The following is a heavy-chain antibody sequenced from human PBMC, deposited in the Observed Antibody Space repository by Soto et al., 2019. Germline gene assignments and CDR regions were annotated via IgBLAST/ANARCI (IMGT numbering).Heavy chain of an antibody. D-gene: IGHD3-10*01. CDR2: IYPGDSDT. CDR3: EKLEATCTTSFAGPYTWLAP. J-gene: IGHJ5*02. Sequence: GESLKISCKGSGYSFNSHWIGWVRQMPGKGLEWMGIIYPGDSDTRYSPSFQGQVTISADKSTNTAYLEWSSLKSSDTAMYYCEKLEATCTTSFAGPYTWLAPWGGRNLVTVCS. CDR1: GYSFNSHW. V-gene: IGHV5-51*01.